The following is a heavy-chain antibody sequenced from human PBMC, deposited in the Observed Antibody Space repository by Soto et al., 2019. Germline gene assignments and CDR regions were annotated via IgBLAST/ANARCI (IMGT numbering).Heavy chain of an antibody. CDR3: ARSGTLDY. Sequence: QGQLVQSGAEVKKPGSSVRVSCKASGGSFDAYAINWVRQAPGQGLEWMGRIIPVVDVTNYGRRFQGRLTITADKSMTTAYMELNSLTSEDTAIYYCARSGTLDYWGQGTLVTVSS. CDR1: GGSFDAYA. CDR2: IIPVVDVT. J-gene: IGHJ4*02. V-gene: IGHV1-69*02. D-gene: IGHD1-1*01.